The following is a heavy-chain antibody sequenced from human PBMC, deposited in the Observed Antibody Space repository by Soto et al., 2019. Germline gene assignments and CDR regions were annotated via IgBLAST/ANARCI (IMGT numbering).Heavy chain of an antibody. CDR1: GFTFSSYS. V-gene: IGHV3-21*01. Sequence: GGSLRLSCAASGFTFSSYSMNWVRQAPGKGLEWVSSISSSSSYIYYADSVKGRFTISRDNAKNSLYLQMNSLRAEDTAVYYCARGVDGCSSTSCPYDYWGQGTLVTVSS. J-gene: IGHJ4*02. CDR3: ARGVDGCSSTSCPYDY. CDR2: ISSSSSYI. D-gene: IGHD2-2*01.